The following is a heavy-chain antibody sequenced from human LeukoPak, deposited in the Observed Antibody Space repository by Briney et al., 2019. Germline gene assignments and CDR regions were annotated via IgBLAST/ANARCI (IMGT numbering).Heavy chain of an antibody. Sequence: SETLSLTCAVYGGSFSGYYWSWIRQPPGKGLEWIGKINHSGSTNYNPSLKSRVTISVDTSKNQFSLKLSSVTAADTAVYYCARDGSGSYYDYYYYGMDVWGQGTTVTVSS. J-gene: IGHJ6*02. CDR2: INHSGST. V-gene: IGHV4-34*01. D-gene: IGHD3-10*01. CDR1: GGSFSGYY. CDR3: ARDGSGSYYDYYYYGMDV.